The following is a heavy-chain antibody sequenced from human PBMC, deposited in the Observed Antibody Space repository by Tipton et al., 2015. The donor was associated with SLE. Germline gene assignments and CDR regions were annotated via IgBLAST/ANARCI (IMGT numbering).Heavy chain of an antibody. D-gene: IGHD5-24*01. CDR1: GFPFSTHD. J-gene: IGHJ3*02. CDR3: AREGDGSDAFDI. Sequence: SLRLSCAASGFPFSTHDMHWVRQAPGQGLQWVAVVSYHGNIEYYADSVKGRFTISRDNSKNSLYLQVNSLRAEDTAVYYCAREGDGSDAFDIWGQGTMVTVSS. CDR2: VSYHGNIE. V-gene: IGHV3-30*19.